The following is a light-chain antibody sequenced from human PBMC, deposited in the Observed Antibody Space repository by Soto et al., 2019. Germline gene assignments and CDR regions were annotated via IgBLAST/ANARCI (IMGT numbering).Light chain of an antibody. CDR1: QSVSGGS. CDR2: GAS. V-gene: IGKV3-20*01. CDR3: QHYGSSPYT. J-gene: IGKJ2*01. Sequence: EIVLTQSPGTLSLSPGERATLSCRASQSVSGGSLAWYQQKPGQAPRLLLYGASNRATGIPDRFXXXXXXXXXXLTISRLEPEDFAVYSCQHYGSSPYTFGQGTKLEI.